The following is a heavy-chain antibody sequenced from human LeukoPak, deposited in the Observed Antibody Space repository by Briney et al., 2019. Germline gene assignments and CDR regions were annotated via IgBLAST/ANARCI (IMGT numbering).Heavy chain of an antibody. CDR2: ISSSSSTI. CDR1: GFTFRSYS. D-gene: IGHD1-1*01. Sequence: GGSLRLSCAAPGFTFRSYSMHWVRQAPGKGLEWVSYISSSSSTIYYADSVKGRFTISRDNAKNSLYLQMNSLRAEDTAVYYCARDLTTWGAFDIWGQGTMVTVSS. V-gene: IGHV3-48*04. J-gene: IGHJ3*02. CDR3: ARDLTTWGAFDI.